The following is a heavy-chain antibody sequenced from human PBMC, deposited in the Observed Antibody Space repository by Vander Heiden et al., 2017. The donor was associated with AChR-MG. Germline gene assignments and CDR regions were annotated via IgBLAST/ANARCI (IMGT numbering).Heavy chain of an antibody. CDR3: ARPHYNDGSCYSGSWFDP. CDR2: IYYSGST. V-gene: IGHV4-39*01. Sequence: QLQLQESGPGLVKPSETLSLTCTVSGGSISSSSYYWGWIRQPPGKGLEWIGSIYYSGSTYYKKSLKRRVTISVDTSKNQFSRKLSSVTAAETAVYYCARPHYNDGSCYSGSWFDPWGQGTLVTVSS. J-gene: IGHJ5*02. CDR1: GGSISSSSYY. D-gene: IGHD2-15*01.